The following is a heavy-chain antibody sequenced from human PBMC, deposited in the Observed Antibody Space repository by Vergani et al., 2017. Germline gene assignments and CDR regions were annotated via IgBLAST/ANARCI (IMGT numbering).Heavy chain of an antibody. V-gene: IGHV3-33*01. CDR1: GFTFSSYG. Sequence: QVQLVESGGGVVQPGRSLRLSCAASGFTFSSYGMHWVRQAPGKGLEWVAVIWYDGSNKYYADSVKGRFTISRDNSKNTLYLQMNSLRAEDTAVYYCARDDYGERGSLDYWGQGTLVTVSS. J-gene: IGHJ4*02. CDR3: ARDDYGERGSLDY. CDR2: IWYDGSNK. D-gene: IGHD4-17*01.